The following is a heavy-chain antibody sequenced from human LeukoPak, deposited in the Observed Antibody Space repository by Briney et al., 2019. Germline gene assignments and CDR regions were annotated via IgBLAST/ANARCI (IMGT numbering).Heavy chain of an antibody. V-gene: IGHV4-30-4*01. D-gene: IGHD3-16*02. J-gene: IGHJ4*02. CDR1: GGSISSGDYY. CDR3: ASALYDYVWGSYRYSPYYFDY. Sequence: PSETLSLTCTVSGGSISSGDYYWSWIRQPPGKGLEWIGYIYYSGSTYYNPSLKSRVTISVDTSKNQFSLKLSSVTAADTAVYYCASALYDYVWGSYRYSPYYFDYWGQGTLVTVSS. CDR2: IYYSGST.